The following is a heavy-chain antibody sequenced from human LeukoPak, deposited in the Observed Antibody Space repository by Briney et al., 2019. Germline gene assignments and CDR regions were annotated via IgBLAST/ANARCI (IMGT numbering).Heavy chain of an antibody. CDR1: GGSISSYY. CDR3: ARENSGSYREFDY. V-gene: IGHV4-4*07. Sequence: SETLSLTCTVSGGSISSYYWSWIRQPAGKGLEWIGRIYTSGSTNYNASLKSRVSMSVDTSENQFSLKLSSVTAADTAVFYCARENSGSYREFDYWGQGTLVTVSS. J-gene: IGHJ4*02. CDR2: IYTSGST. D-gene: IGHD1-26*01.